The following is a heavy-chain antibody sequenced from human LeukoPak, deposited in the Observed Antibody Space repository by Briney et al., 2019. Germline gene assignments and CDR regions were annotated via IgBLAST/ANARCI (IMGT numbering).Heavy chain of an antibody. CDR1: GFTFSSYG. D-gene: IGHD4-23*01. CDR2: IRYDGSNK. Sequence: GGSLRLSCAASGFTFSSYGMRWVRQAPGKGLEWVAFIRYDGSNKYYADSVKGRFTISRDNAKNSLYLQMNSLRAEDTAVYYCASGTTVVTPGYFDYWGQGTLVTVSS. J-gene: IGHJ4*02. CDR3: ASGTTVVTPGYFDY. V-gene: IGHV3-30*02.